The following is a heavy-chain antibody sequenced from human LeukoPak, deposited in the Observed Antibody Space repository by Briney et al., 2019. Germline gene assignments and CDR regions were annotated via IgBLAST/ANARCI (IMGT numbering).Heavy chain of an antibody. CDR1: GFTFDDYA. J-gene: IGHJ4*02. CDR2: ISWNSGSI. CDR3: AKGISNYDSSGYAL. V-gene: IGHV3-9*01. Sequence: GGSLRLSCAASGFTFDDYAMHWVRQAPGKGLEWVSGISWNSGSIGYADSVKGRFTISRDNAKNSLYLQMNSLRAEDTALYCCAKGISNYDSSGYALWGQGTLVTVSS. D-gene: IGHD3-22*01.